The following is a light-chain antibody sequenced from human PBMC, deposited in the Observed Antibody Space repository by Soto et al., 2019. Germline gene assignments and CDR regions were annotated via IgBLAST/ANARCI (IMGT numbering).Light chain of an antibody. J-gene: IGKJ1*01. CDR3: QQSYSTPPGT. Sequence: DIQMTQSPSTLSASVGDRVTITCRASESISTYLIWYQQKPGKAPKLLIYATSSLQSGVPSRFSGSGSGTDFTLTISSLQPEDFATYYCQQSYSTPPGTFDQGTKVDIK. V-gene: IGKV1-39*01. CDR2: ATS. CDR1: ESISTY.